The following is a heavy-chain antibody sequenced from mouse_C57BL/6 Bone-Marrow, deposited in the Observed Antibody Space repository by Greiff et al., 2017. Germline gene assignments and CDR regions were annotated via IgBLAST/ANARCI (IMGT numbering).Heavy chain of an antibody. CDR2: IWWDDDK. CDR3: VRIAPIYDYDQPWFAY. V-gene: IGHV8-8*01. J-gene: IGHJ3*01. Sequence: QVTLKVSGPGLLQPSQTLSLTCSFSGFSLSTFGMGVGWIRQPSGKGLEWLAHIWWDDDKYYHPALKSRLTISKDTSKNQVFLKIANVDTADTATYCCVRIAPIYDYDQPWFAYWGQGTMVIVSA. CDR1: GFSLSTFGMG. D-gene: IGHD2-4*01.